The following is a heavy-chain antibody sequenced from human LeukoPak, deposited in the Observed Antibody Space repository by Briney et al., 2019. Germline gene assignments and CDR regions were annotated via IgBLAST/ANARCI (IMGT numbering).Heavy chain of an antibody. Sequence: PGGSLRLSWAASGFTVSSSYMSWVRQAPGKGLEWVSVIYSGGNTYYADSVKGRFTISRDNSKNTLYLQMNSLRVEDTAVYYCARGLIWFFDLWGRGTLVTVSS. CDR3: ARGLIWFFDL. V-gene: IGHV3-53*01. J-gene: IGHJ2*01. CDR1: GFTVSSSY. CDR2: IYSGGNT.